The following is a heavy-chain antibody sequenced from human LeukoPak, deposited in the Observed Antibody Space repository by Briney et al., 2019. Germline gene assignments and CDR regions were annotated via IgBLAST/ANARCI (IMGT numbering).Heavy chain of an antibody. CDR1: GFTYSSYE. Sequence: GGSLRLSCAASGFTYSSYEMNWVRQAPGKGLEWVSYISPSGSTIFYADSVKGLFTISRDNSKNTLYLQMNSLRADDTAVYYCAKDIQGIPTAGFDYWGQGTLVTVSS. CDR2: ISPSGSTI. D-gene: IGHD6-13*01. J-gene: IGHJ4*02. V-gene: IGHV3-48*03. CDR3: AKDIQGIPTAGFDY.